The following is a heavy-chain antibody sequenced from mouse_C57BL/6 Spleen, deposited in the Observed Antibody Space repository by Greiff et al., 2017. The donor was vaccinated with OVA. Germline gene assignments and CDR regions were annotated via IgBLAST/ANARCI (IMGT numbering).Heavy chain of an antibody. CDR2: IWSGGST. V-gene: IGHV2-2*01. CDR1: GFSLTSYG. J-gene: IGHJ1*03. Sequence: VQLKESGPGLVQPSQSLSITCTVSGFSLTSYGVHWVRQSPGKGLEWLGVIWSGGSTDYNAAFISRLSISKDNSKSQVFFKMNSLQADDTAIYYCASYYGNYWYFDVWGTGTTVTVSS. CDR3: ASYYGNYWYFDV. D-gene: IGHD2-1*01.